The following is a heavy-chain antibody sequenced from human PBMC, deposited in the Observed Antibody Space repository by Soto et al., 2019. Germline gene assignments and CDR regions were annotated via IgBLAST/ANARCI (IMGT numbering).Heavy chain of an antibody. Sequence: ASVKVSCKTSGYSFTKYGLHLVRQAPGQRLEWMGWINPGNGDTKYSQKFQGRVTMTRDTSISTAYMELSRLRSDDTAVYYCARDPTYYYDSSGPFPHYFDYWGQGTLVTVSS. D-gene: IGHD3-22*01. V-gene: IGHV1-3*01. J-gene: IGHJ4*02. CDR2: INPGNGDT. CDR3: ARDPTYYYDSSGPFPHYFDY. CDR1: GYSFTKYG.